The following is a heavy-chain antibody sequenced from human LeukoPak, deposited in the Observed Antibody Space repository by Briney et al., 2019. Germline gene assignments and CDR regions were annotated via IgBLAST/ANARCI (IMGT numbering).Heavy chain of an antibody. CDR3: AKWGDYDVLTGYYDPDY. D-gene: IGHD3-9*01. CDR2: ITGSGGIT. J-gene: IGHJ4*02. V-gene: IGHV3-23*01. CDR1: GFTFSNYA. Sequence: GGSLRLSCVASGFTFSNYAMSWVRQAPGKGLEWVSAITGSGGITYYTDSVKGRFTISRDNSKNTLYLQMNSLRAEDTAVYYCAKWGDYDVLTGYYDPDYWGQGTLVTVSS.